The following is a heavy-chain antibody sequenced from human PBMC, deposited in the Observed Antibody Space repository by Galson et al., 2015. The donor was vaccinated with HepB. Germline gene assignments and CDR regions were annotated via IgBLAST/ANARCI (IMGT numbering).Heavy chain of an antibody. J-gene: IGHJ6*02. D-gene: IGHD2-2*01. CDR3: ARGTSSSFV. CDR1: GDSVSSNSAT. Sequence: CAISGDSVSSNSATWNWIRQSPSRGLEWLGRTFYRAKWYNDYAVSLRSRITMKPDPSKDQFSLQLNSVTPEDTAVCYCARGTSSSFVWGQGTTVTVSS. CDR2: TFYRAKWYN. V-gene: IGHV6-1*01.